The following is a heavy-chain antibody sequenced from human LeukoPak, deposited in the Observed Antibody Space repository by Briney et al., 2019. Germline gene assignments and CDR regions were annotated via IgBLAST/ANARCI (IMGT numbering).Heavy chain of an antibody. CDR1: GGSVSSKTYY. CDR2: VYYSGST. V-gene: IGHV4-39*01. CDR3: ARADTTGYPNFDF. J-gene: IGHJ4*02. D-gene: IGHD3-22*01. Sequence: TETLSLTCTVSGGSVSSKTYYWGWIRQTPGKGLEWIGNVYYSGSTYKNPSLQSRVTIFIDTSKIQFSLILSSVTAADTAIYYCARADTTGYPNFDFWGQGTLVTVSS.